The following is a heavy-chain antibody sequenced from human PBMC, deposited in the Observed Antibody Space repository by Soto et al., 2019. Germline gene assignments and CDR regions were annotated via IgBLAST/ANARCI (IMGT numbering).Heavy chain of an antibody. D-gene: IGHD2-15*01. CDR2: ISASGRST. J-gene: IGHJ6*02. Sequence: PGGSLRLSCAASGLTFSTSAMSWVRQAPGKGLEWVSLISASGRSTDYADSVKGRFTISRDNSKSTVYLQMNSLRADDTAVYYCAKDPTSEKLQPDYGMDVWGQGTTVTVSS. V-gene: IGHV3-23*01. CDR3: AKDPTSEKLQPDYGMDV. CDR1: GLTFSTSA.